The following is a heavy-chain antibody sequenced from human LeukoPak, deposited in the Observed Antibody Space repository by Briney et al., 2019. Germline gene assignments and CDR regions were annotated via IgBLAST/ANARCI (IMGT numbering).Heavy chain of an antibody. D-gene: IGHD6-13*01. CDR2: ISAYNGNR. CDR1: GYTFTKYL. Sequence: ASVKVSCKTSGYTFTKYLIHGVRQAPGQGLEWMGWISAYNGNRNYAQKLQGRVTMTTDTSTSTAYMELRSLRSDDTAVYYCARGGPGWDSSSWYNYWGQGTLVTVSS. V-gene: IGHV1-18*04. J-gene: IGHJ4*02. CDR3: ARGGPGWDSSSWYNY.